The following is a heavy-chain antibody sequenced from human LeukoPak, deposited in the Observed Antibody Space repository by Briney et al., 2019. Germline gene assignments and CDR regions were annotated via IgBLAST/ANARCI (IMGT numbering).Heavy chain of an antibody. CDR1: ELTFSNYA. CDR2: ISASGDST. CDR3: AKGSNYNILTPTYYFDY. Sequence: GGSLRLSCVAFELTFSNYAMSWVRQAPGKGLEWVSAISASGDSTYYADSVKGRFTISRDNSKNRLYLQMNSLRAEDTAMYFCAKGSNYNILTPTYYFDYWGQGTLVTVSS. D-gene: IGHD3-9*01. J-gene: IGHJ4*02. V-gene: IGHV3-23*01.